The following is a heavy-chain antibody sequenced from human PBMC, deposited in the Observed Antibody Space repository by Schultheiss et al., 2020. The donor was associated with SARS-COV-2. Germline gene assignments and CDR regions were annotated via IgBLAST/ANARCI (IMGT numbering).Heavy chain of an antibody. CDR1: GFTFSSYS. CDR2: ISSSSSYI. CDR3: AREPQRGIVVVPAALPYDAFDI. D-gene: IGHD2-2*01. Sequence: ESLKISCAASGFTFSSYSMNWVRQAPGKGLEWVSSISSSSSYIYYADSVKGRFTISRDNAKNSLYLQMNSLRAEDTAVYYCAREPQRGIVVVPAALPYDAFDIWGQGTMVTVSS. J-gene: IGHJ3*02. V-gene: IGHV3-21*01.